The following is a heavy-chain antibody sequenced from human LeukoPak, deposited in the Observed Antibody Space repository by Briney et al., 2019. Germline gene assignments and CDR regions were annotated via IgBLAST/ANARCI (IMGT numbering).Heavy chain of an antibody. D-gene: IGHD3-10*01. V-gene: IGHV1-69*01. J-gene: IGHJ4*02. CDR3: ARASSGSFTIDY. CDR1: GGTFSSYA. CDR2: IIPIFGTA. Sequence: SLKVSCKASGGTFSSYAISGGRQAPRQGLEWMGGIIPIFGTANYAQKFQGRVTITADESTSTAYMELSSLRSEDTAVYYCARASSGSFTIDYWGQGTLVTVSS.